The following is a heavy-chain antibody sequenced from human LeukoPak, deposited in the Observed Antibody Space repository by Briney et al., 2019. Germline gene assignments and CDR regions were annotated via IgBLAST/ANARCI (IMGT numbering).Heavy chain of an antibody. CDR1: GYTFTGYY. V-gene: IGHV1-2*06. D-gene: IGHD2-2*01. J-gene: IGHJ6*02. CDR2: INTNSGGT. CDR3: ARGGYCSSTSCYPYYYYGMDV. Sequence: ASVKVSCKASGYTFTGYYMHWVRQAPGQGLEWMGRINTNSGGTNYAQKFQGRVTMTRDTSISTAYMELSRLRSDDTAVYYCARGGYCSSTSCYPYYYYGMDVWGQGTTVTVSS.